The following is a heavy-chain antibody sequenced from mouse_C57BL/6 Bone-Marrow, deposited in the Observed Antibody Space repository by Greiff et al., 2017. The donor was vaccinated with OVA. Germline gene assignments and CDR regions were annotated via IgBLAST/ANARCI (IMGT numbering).Heavy chain of an antibody. J-gene: IGHJ2*01. D-gene: IGHD2-3*01. CDR2: ISDGGSYT. CDR1: GFTFSSYA. Sequence: VQLKESGGGLVKPGGSLKLSCAASGFTFSSYAMSWVRQTPEKRLEWVATISDGGSYTYYPDNVKGRFTISRDNAKNNLYLQMSHLKSEDTAMYYCARESDGYYFDCWGQGTTLTVSS. V-gene: IGHV5-4*01. CDR3: ARESDGYYFDC.